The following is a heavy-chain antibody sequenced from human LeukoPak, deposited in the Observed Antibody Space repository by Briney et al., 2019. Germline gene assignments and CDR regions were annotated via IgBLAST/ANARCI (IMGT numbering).Heavy chain of an antibody. J-gene: IGHJ1*01. D-gene: IGHD3-10*01. V-gene: IGHV4-38-2*01. CDR3: TGSGSYYNALFQH. CDR1: GYSISSGYY. Sequence: SETLSLTCAVSGYSISSGYYWGWIRQPPGKGLEWIGSIYHSGSTNYNPSLKSRVTISVDTSKNQFSLKLSSVTAADTAVYYCTGSGSYYNALFQHWGQGTLVTVSS. CDR2: IYHSGST.